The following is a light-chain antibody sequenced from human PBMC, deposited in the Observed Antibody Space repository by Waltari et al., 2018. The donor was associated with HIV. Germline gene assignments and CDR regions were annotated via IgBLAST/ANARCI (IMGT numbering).Light chain of an antibody. CDR2: VAS. J-gene: IGKJ4*01. CDR3: QQLNSYPLT. Sequence: DIHLTQSPPFLSASLGARVPISCRATQGINSYLAWYQQKPGKAPKLLIYVASTLRSGVPSRFSGSGSGTEFTLTISNLQPEDSATYYCQQLNSYPLTFGGGTKVETK. V-gene: IGKV1-9*01. CDR1: QGINSY.